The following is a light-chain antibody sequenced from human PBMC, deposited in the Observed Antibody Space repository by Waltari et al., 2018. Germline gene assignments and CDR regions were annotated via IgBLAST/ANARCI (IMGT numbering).Light chain of an antibody. Sequence: DIQMTQSPSSLSASVGDRVTITCRASLGISNSLAWYQQKPGKAPKLLLYAESKLESGVPSRFSCSRSATYYTLTISSLQPEYFATYSCQPYYTTPSISFGQWTRVEIK. J-gene: IGKJ5*01. CDR2: AES. V-gene: IGKV1-NL1*01. CDR1: LGISNS. CDR3: QPYYTTPSIS.